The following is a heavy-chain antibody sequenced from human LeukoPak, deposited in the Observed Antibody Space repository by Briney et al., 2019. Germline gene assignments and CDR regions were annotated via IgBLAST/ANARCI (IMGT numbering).Heavy chain of an antibody. CDR2: IYYSGST. J-gene: IGHJ4*02. CDR1: GGSISPYY. Sequence: SETLSLTCTVSGGSISPYYWSWIRQSPGKGLEWIGYIYYSGSTNYNPSLTSRVTMSVDRSKNQFSLKLSSVTAADTAVYYCAKYIRDSGTYNFDYWGQGTLVTVSS. CDR3: AKYIRDSGTYNFDY. V-gene: IGHV4-59*12. D-gene: IGHD1-1*01.